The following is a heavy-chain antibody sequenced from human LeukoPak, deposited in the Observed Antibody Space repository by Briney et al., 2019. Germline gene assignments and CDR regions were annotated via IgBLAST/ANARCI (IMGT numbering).Heavy chain of an antibody. CDR2: INPNTGDT. D-gene: IGHD2/OR15-2a*01. CDR3: ARDSTPLDY. CDR1: GYRFTDHL. V-gene: IGHV1-2*02. Sequence: ASVKVSCKASGYRFTDHLIHWIRQAPGQGLEWMGWINPNTGDTISAQKFQGRVSMTRDTSISTAYMDLSRLRSDDTAVYYCARDSTPLDYWGQGTLVTVSS. J-gene: IGHJ4*02.